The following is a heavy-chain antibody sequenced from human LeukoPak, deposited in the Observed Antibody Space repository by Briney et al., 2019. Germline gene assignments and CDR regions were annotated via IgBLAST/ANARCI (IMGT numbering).Heavy chain of an antibody. D-gene: IGHD6-19*01. CDR1: GYTFTSYD. V-gene: IGHV1-8*01. CDR3: ARVGPVGQWRSLLHPRPKNWFDP. J-gene: IGHJ5*02. Sequence: ASVKVSCKASGYTFTSYDINWVRQATGQGLEWMGWMNPNSGNTGYAQKFQGRVTMTRNTSISTAYMELSSLRSVDTAVYYCARVGPVGQWRSLLHPRPKNWFDPWGQGTLVTVSS. CDR2: MNPNSGNT.